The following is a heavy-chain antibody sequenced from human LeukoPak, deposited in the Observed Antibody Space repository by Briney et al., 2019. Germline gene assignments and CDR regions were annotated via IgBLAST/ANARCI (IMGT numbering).Heavy chain of an antibody. D-gene: IGHD3-3*01. J-gene: IGHJ5*02. CDR2: INHSGST. CDR1: GGSFSGYY. CDR3: ARGSTYYDFWSGYYTGVWFDP. V-gene: IGHV4-34*01. Sequence: SETLSLTCAVYGGSFSGYYWSWIRQPPGKGLEWIGEINHSGSTNYNPSLKSRVTISVDTSKNQFSLKLSSVTAADTAVYYCARGSTYYDFWSGYYTGVWFDPWAREPWSPSPQ.